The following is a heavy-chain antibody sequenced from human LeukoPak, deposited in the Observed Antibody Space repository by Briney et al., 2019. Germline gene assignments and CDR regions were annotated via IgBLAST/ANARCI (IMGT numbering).Heavy chain of an antibody. D-gene: IGHD6-13*01. V-gene: IGHV3-74*01. J-gene: IGHJ4*02. CDR1: GFTFSSYW. CDR3: ARGRAAAGIGY. Sequence: PGGSLRLSCSASGFTFSSYWMHWVRQAPGKGLVWVSRINSDGSSTSYADSVKGRFTISRDNAKNTLYLQMNSLRAEDTAVYYCARGRAAAGIGYWGQGTLVTVSS. CDR2: INSDGSST.